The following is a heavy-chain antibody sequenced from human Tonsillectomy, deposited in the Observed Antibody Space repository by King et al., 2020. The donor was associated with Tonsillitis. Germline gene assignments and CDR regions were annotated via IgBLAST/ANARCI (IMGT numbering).Heavy chain of an antibody. J-gene: IGHJ4*02. V-gene: IGHV4-39*01. CDR1: GGSSSRSDYY. Sequence: LQLQESGPGLVKPSETLSLTCTVSGGSSSRSDYYWGWIRQTPGKGLEWIGSIYYSGSTYYNPSLKGRVTISVDTSKNQFSLKLSSVTAADTAVYYCARHWYYFDYWGQGTLVTVSS. CDR3: ARHWYYFDY. CDR2: IYYSGST.